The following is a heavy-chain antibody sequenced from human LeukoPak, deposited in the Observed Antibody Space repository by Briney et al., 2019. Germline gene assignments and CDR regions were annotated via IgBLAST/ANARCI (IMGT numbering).Heavy chain of an antibody. CDR1: GFTVSSNY. D-gene: IGHD6-6*01. J-gene: IGHJ4*02. CDR3: AKDQGYSSSSDY. V-gene: IGHV3-30*02. CDR2: IRYDGSNK. Sequence: PGGSLRLSCAASGFTVSSNYMSWVRQAPGKGLEWVAFIRYDGSNKYYADSVKGRFTISRDNSKNTLYLQMNSLRAEDTAVYYCAKDQGYSSSSDYWGQGTLVTVSS.